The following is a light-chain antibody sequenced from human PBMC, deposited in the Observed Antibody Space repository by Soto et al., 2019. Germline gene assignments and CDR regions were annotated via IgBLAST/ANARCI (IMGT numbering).Light chain of an antibody. CDR2: GAS. CDR1: QSVSSN. V-gene: IGKV3-15*01. J-gene: IGKJ1*01. CDR3: QQRGT. Sequence: EIVMTQSPATLSVSPGERATLSCRASQSVSSNLAWYQQKPGQAPRLLIYGASTRATGIPARFSGSGSGTEFPLTISSLQSEDFAVYYCQQRGTFGQGTKVEIK.